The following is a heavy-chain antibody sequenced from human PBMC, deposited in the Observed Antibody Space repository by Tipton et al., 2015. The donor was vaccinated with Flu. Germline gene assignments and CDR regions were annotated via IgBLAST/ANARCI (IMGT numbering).Heavy chain of an antibody. CDR1: GFDFSDYW. CDR2: IKEDGRET. CDR3: VQLKFL. J-gene: IGHJ4*02. Sequence: GSLRLSCVASGFDFSDYWMTWVHQAPGKGLEWVANIKEDGRETYYADSVKGRFTISRDNAKRSLFLQLNSLRAEDTAVYYCVQLKFLWGQGTLVSVSS. D-gene: IGHD1-1*01. V-gene: IGHV3-7*01.